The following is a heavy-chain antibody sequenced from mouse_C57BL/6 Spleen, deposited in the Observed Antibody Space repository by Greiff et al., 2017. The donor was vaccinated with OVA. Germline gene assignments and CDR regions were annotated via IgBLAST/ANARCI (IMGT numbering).Heavy chain of an antibody. Sequence: EVQLVESGGGLVKPGGSMQLSCAASGFTFSDYGMHWVRQAPEKGLEWVAYISSGSSTIYYADTVTGRFTIARDKAKNTLFLQMTSRRSDDTAMYYCARTGDPYYFDYWGQGTTLTVSS. CDR1: GFTFSDYG. D-gene: IGHD3-3*01. CDR3: ARTGDPYYFDY. CDR2: ISSGSSTI. J-gene: IGHJ2*01. V-gene: IGHV5-17*01.